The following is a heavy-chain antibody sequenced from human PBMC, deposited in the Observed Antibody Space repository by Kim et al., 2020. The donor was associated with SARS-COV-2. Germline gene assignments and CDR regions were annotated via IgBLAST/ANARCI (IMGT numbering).Heavy chain of an antibody. D-gene: IGHD6-19*01. Sequence: SETLSLTCTVSGGSISSSSYYWGWIRQPPGKGLEWIGSIYYSGSTYYNPSLKSRVTISVDTSKNQFSLKLSSVTAADTAVYYCAKAVAQTHEHWYFDLWGRGTLVTVSS. J-gene: IGHJ2*01. CDR2: IYYSGST. CDR1: GGSISSSSYY. V-gene: IGHV4-39*01. CDR3: AKAVAQTHEHWYFDL.